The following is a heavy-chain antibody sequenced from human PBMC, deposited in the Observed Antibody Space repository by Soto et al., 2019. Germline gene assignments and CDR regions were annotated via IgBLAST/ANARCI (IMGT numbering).Heavy chain of an antibody. CDR2: IYYSGST. CDR3: ATQEVGGSYVYTFDP. J-gene: IGHJ5*02. V-gene: IGHV4-39*01. Sequence: SETLSLTCTVSGGSISSSNYYWGWIRQPPGKGLEWIGSIYYSGSTYYNPSLKSRVTISVDTSKNQFSLKLSSVTAADTAVYYCATQEVGGSYVYTFDPWGQGTLVT. D-gene: IGHD1-26*01. CDR1: GGSISSSNYY.